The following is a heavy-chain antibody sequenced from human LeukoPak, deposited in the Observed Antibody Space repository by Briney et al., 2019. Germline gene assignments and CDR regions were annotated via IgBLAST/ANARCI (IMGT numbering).Heavy chain of an antibody. CDR1: GFTFSSYG. Sequence: PGGTLRLSCAASGFTFSSYGVSWVRQAPGKGLEWVSGISGSGHRTYYADSVKGRFTISRDNSKSTLYLQMNSLRAEDTAVYYCARALKLDYYGSGSYQSTPEYWGQGTLVTVSS. V-gene: IGHV3-23*01. CDR3: ARALKLDYYGSGSYQSTPEY. J-gene: IGHJ4*02. CDR2: ISGSGHRT. D-gene: IGHD3-10*01.